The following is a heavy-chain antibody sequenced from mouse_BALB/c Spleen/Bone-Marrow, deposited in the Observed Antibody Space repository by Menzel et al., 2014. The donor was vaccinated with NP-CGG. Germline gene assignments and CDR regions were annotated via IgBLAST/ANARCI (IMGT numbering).Heavy chain of an antibody. V-gene: IGHV1-54*01. Sequence: QVQLQQSGAELVRPGTSVEVSCKASGYAFTNYLIEWVKQRPGQGLEWIGVINPGSGGTNYNEKFKGKATLTADKSSSTAYMQLSSLTSDDSAVYFCARRDYAMDYWGQGTSVTVSS. CDR1: GYAFTNYL. J-gene: IGHJ4*01. CDR3: ARRDYAMDY. CDR2: INPGSGGT.